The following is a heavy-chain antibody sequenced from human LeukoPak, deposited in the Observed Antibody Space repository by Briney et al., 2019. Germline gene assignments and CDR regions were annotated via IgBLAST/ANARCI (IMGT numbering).Heavy chain of an antibody. CDR3: ASYRGAFFQH. D-gene: IGHD4-23*01. CDR2: IYYSGST. Sequence: SETLSLTSTVSGGSISSYYWSWIRQPPGKGLEWIGYIYYSGSTNYNPSLKSRVTISVDTSKNQFSLKLSSVTAADTAVYYCASYRGAFFQHWGQGTLVTVSS. V-gene: IGHV4-59*12. CDR1: GGSISSYY. J-gene: IGHJ1*01.